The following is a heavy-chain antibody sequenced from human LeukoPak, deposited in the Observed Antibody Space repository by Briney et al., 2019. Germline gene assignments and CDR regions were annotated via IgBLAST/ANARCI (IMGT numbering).Heavy chain of an antibody. V-gene: IGHV1-69*04. CDR3: ARMGHYDILTGYYYWFDP. CDR2: IIPILGIA. D-gene: IGHD3-9*01. CDR1: GGTFSSYA. J-gene: IGHJ5*02. Sequence: SVKVSCKASGGTFSSYAISWVRQAPGRGLEWMGRIIPILGIANYAQKFQGRVTITADKSTSTAYMELSSLRSEDTAVYYCARMGHYDILTGYYYWFDPWGQGTLVTVSS.